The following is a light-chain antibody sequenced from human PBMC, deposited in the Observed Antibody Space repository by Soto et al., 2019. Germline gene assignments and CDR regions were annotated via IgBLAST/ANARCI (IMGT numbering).Light chain of an antibody. V-gene: IGKV2-30*01. CDR1: QSLAYIDGNTY. CDR3: MQGTHWPPYT. J-gene: IGKJ2*01. Sequence: DVVMTQSPLSLPVTLGQPASISCRSSQSLAYIDGNTYLNWFHQRPGQSPRRLIYQVSNRDSGVPDRFSGSGSGTDFTLKISRVEADDFGVYYCMQGTHWPPYTFGQGTKLEI. CDR2: QVS.